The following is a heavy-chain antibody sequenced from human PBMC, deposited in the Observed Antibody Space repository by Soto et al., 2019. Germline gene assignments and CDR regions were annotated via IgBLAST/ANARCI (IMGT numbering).Heavy chain of an antibody. Sequence: PGWSLRLSCAASGFTFSSYGMSWVRQSPGKGLEWVSSISGGGGSTYYADSVKGRFTISRDNSKNTLYLQVSSLRAEDTAVYYCANRNDYGSGSYFPFDHWGQGTLVTVSS. J-gene: IGHJ4*02. CDR3: ANRNDYGSGSYFPFDH. D-gene: IGHD3-10*01. V-gene: IGHV3-23*01. CDR2: ISGGGGST. CDR1: GFTFSSYG.